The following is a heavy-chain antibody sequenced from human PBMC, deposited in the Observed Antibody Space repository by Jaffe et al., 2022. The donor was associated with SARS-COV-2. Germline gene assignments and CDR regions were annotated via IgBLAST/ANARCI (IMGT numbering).Heavy chain of an antibody. J-gene: IGHJ4*02. CDR2: LNPTHDST. V-gene: IGHV1-46*04. D-gene: IGHD3-10*01. CDR1: GYTFTSYY. Sequence: QVQLEQSGAEVKKPGASVKVSCKASGYTFTSYYIHWVRQAPGQGLEWMAILNPTHDSTTYAQRLQGRISVTTDTSTGTVYMELSSLKSEDTAVYYCARGTGSPDYWGQGTLVTVSS. CDR3: ARGTGSPDY.